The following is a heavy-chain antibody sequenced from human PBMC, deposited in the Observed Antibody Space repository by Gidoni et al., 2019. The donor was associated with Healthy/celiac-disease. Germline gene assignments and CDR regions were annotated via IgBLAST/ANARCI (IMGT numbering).Heavy chain of an antibody. V-gene: IGHV4-39*01. Sequence: QLQLQESGPGLVKPSATLYLTCTVSGGSLSRRSYYWGWIRQPPGKGLEWIGSIYYSGSTYYNPSLKSRVTISVDTSKNQFSLKLSSVTAADTAVYYCARLAAAGPRNYYYMDVWGKGTTVTVSS. CDR1: GGSLSRRSYY. CDR2: IYYSGST. J-gene: IGHJ6*03. CDR3: ARLAAAGPRNYYYMDV. D-gene: IGHD6-13*01.